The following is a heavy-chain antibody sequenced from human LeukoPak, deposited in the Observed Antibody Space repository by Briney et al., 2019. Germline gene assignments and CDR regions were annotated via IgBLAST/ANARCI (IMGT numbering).Heavy chain of an antibody. J-gene: IGHJ4*02. V-gene: IGHV4-34*01. D-gene: IGHD6-19*01. CDR2: INHSGST. CDR3: ARGLYSSGWFVGY. CDR1: GGSFSGYY. Sequence: SETLSLTCAVYGGSFSGYYWSWIRQPPGKGLEWIGEINHSGSTNYNPSLKSRVTISVDTSKNQFSLKLSSVTAADTAVYYCARGLYSSGWFVGYWGQGTLVTVSS.